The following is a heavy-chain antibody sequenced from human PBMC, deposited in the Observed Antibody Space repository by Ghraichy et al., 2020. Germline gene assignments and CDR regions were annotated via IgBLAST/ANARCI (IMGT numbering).Heavy chain of an antibody. Sequence: GGSLRLSCAASGFTFTGAWMNWLRQAPGKGLEWVGRIKIQTATTDYAAAVKGRFTISREISLRTVHLEMTSLKTEDTAVYYCTFDVPTAAPQIDYWGQGTLVTVSS. J-gene: IGHJ4*02. D-gene: IGHD2-21*02. V-gene: IGHV3-15*01. CDR1: GFTFTGAW. CDR3: TFDVPTAAPQIDY. CDR2: IKIQTATT.